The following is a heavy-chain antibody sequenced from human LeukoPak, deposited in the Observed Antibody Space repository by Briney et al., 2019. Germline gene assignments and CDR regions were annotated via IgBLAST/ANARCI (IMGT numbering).Heavy chain of an antibody. CDR1: GFTFSSYG. CDR2: ISGSGGGT. CDR3: AKDYDYVWGSYRPWYFDY. Sequence: GGSLRLSCAASGFTFSSYGMSWVRQAPGKGLEWVSGISGSGGGTYYTDSVKGRFTISRDNSKNTLYLQMNSLRAEDTAVYYCAKDYDYVWGSYRPWYFDYWGQGTLVTVSS. V-gene: IGHV3-23*01. J-gene: IGHJ4*02. D-gene: IGHD3-16*02.